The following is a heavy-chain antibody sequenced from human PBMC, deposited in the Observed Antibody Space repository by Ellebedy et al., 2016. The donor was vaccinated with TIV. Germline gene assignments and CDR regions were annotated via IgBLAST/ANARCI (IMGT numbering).Heavy chain of an antibody. V-gene: IGHV4-34*01. J-gene: IGHJ4*02. CDR1: GGSFSGYY. CDR3: ARDGERAVAGRTIDD. CDR2: INHSGST. Sequence: MPSETLSLTCAVYGGSFSGYYWSWIRQPPGKGLEWIGEINHSGSTNYNPSLKSRVTISVDTSKNQFSLKLSSVTAADTAVYYCARDGERAVAGRTIDDWGQGTLVTVSS. D-gene: IGHD6-19*01.